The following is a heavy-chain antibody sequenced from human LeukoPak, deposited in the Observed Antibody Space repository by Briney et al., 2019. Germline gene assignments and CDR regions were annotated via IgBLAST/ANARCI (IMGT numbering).Heavy chain of an antibody. CDR2: ISWNSGSI. J-gene: IGHJ4*02. V-gene: IGHV3-9*03. D-gene: IGHD5-18*01. CDR3: TKASGYSSGAVDY. CDR1: GFTFDDYG. Sequence: GRSLRLSCAASGFTFDDYGMHWVRQAPGKGLEWVSGISWNSGSIGYADSVKGRFIISRDNAKSTLYLQMNSLRADDMALYYCTKASGYSSGAVDYWGQGTLVTVSS.